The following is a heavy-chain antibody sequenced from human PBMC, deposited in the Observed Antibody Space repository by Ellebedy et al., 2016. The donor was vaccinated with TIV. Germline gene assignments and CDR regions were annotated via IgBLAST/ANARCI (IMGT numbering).Heavy chain of an antibody. CDR1: GFTLSDHY. CDR2: ISNRNSYT. V-gene: IGHV3-11*06. Sequence: PGGSLRLSCAASGFTLSDHYMAWIRQAPGKGLEWVSYISNRNSYTKYAESVKGRFNISRDNAKNSLYLEMNSLRAEDTAVYYCARGISYSSGWVLDFFDYWGQGTLVTVPS. D-gene: IGHD6-19*01. J-gene: IGHJ4*02. CDR3: ARGISYSSGWVLDFFDY.